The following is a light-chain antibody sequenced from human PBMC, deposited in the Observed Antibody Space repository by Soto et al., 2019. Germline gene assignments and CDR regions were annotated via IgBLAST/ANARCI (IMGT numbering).Light chain of an antibody. CDR1: QSVSSS. CDR3: RQYVHWPPGA. Sequence: EIVVTQSPATLSVSPGERVTLSCRASQSVSSSLAWYQQRPGQAPRLLIYDTSTRAAGIAARFSGSGSGTEFTLTISSLQSEDSAVYYCRQYVHWPPGAFGQGTTVEIK. J-gene: IGKJ1*01. V-gene: IGKV3-15*01. CDR2: DTS.